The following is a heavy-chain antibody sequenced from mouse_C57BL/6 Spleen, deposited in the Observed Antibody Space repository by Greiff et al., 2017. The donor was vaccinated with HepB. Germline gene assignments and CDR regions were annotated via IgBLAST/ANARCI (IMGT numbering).Heavy chain of an antibody. Sequence: EVQLQQSGPELVKPGASVKIPCKASGYTFTDYNMDWVKQSHGKSLEWIGDINPNNGGTIYNQKFKGKATLTVDKSSSTAYMELRSLTSEATAVYYCARHDYDGYYYAMDYWGQGTSVTVSS. V-gene: IGHV1-18*01. CDR2: INPNNGGT. J-gene: IGHJ4*01. D-gene: IGHD2-4*01. CDR1: GYTFTDYN. CDR3: ARHDYDGYYYAMDY.